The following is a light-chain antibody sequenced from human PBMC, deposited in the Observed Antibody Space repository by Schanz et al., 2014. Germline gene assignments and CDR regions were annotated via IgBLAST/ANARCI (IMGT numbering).Light chain of an antibody. J-gene: IGKJ1*01. Sequence: EIVLTQSPGTLSLSPGERATLSCRASQSVSSNYLAWYQQKPGQGPRLLIYNASTRATGIPARFSGSGSGTEFTLTISSLQSEDFAIYYCQQYNNWPLWTFGQGTKVEIK. CDR3: QQYNNWPLWT. CDR2: NAS. V-gene: IGKV3-15*01. CDR1: QSVSSN.